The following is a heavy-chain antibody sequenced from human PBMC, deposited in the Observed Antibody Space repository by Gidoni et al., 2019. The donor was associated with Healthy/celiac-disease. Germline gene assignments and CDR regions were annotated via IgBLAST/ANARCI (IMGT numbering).Heavy chain of an antibody. CDR2: ISWNSGSI. V-gene: IGHV3-9*01. CDR1: GFTFDDYA. D-gene: IGHD6-19*01. J-gene: IGHJ4*02. Sequence: EVQLVESGGGLVQPGRSLRLSCTASGFTFDDYALHWVRQAPGKGLEWVSGISWNSGSIGYADSVKGRFTISRDNAKNSLYLQMNSLRAEDTAWYYCAKDVGYSSGWQDYWGQGTLVTVSS. CDR3: AKDVGYSSGWQDY.